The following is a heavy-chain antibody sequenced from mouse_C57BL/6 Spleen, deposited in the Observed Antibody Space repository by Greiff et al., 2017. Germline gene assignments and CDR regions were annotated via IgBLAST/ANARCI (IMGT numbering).Heavy chain of an antibody. CDR1: GFTFSNYW. Sequence: EVKLMESGGGLVQPGGSMKLSCVASGFTFSNYWMNWVRQSPEKGLEWVAQIRLKSDNYATHYAESVKGRFTISRDDSKSSVYLQMNNLRAEDTGIYYCTGELGLPDYWGQGTTLTVSS. CDR3: TGELGLPDY. V-gene: IGHV6-3*01. CDR2: IRLKSDNYAT. J-gene: IGHJ2*01. D-gene: IGHD4-1*01.